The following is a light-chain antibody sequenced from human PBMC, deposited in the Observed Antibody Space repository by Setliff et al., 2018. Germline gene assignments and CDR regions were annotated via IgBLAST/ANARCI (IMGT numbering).Light chain of an antibody. V-gene: IGLV2-8*01. CDR3: SSYAGGDIYV. CDR1: SSDVGTYKL. CDR2: EVN. J-gene: IGLJ1*01. Sequence: QSVLTQPPSASGSPGQSVTISCTGTSSDVGTYKLVSWFQQHPGKGPKLVIYEVNRRPSGVPDRFSGSKSGNTASLTVSGPQAEDEADYYCSSYAGGDIYVFGTGTKVTVL.